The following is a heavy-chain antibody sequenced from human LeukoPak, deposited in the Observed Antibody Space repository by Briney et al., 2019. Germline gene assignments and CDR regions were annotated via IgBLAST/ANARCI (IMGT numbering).Heavy chain of an antibody. CDR1: GFTFGSYS. D-gene: IGHD5-12*01. V-gene: IGHV3-21*01. CDR3: ARDSYSGPIGGAFDI. J-gene: IGHJ3*02. CDR2: ISSSSSYI. Sequence: GGSLRLSCAASGFTFGSYSMNWARQAPGKGLEWVSSISSSSSYIYYADSVKGRFTISRDNAKNSLYLRMNSLRAEDTAVYYCARDSYSGPIGGAFDIWGQGTMVTVSS.